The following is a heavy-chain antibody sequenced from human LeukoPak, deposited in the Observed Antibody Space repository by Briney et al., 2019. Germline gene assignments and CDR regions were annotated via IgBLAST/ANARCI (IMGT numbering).Heavy chain of an antibody. V-gene: IGHV4-4*07. CDR2: IYTSGST. Sequence: SETLSLTCTVSGGSISSYYWSWIRQPAGKGLEWIGRIYTSGSTNYNPSLKSRVTISVDKSKNQFSLKLSSVTAADTAVYYCVREGGSYNCFDPWGQGTLVTVSS. D-gene: IGHD1-26*01. CDR1: GGSISSYY. CDR3: VREGGSYNCFDP. J-gene: IGHJ5*02.